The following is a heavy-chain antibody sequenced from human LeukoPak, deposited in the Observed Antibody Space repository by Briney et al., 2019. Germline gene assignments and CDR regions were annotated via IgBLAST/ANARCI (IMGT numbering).Heavy chain of an antibody. D-gene: IGHD3-3*01. CDR1: GYTLTSYG. CDR2: INAGNADT. CDR3: ARGIWSASRASYYMDV. V-gene: IGHV1-3*03. Sequence: ASVKVSCKASGYTLTSYGISWVRQAPGRRLEWMGWINAGNADTRYSQEFQGRVTISRDTSASTAYMEFSSLRSEDMAVYYCARGIWSASRASYYMDVWGKGTTVTVSS. J-gene: IGHJ6*03.